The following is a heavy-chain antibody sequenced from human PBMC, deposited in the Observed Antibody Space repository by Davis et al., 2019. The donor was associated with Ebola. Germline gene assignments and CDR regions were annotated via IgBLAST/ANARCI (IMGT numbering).Heavy chain of an antibody. CDR2: ISGSGGST. CDR3: AKQSGDYFSKYYFDY. CDR1: GFTFSSYA. D-gene: IGHD4-17*01. J-gene: IGHJ4*02. V-gene: IGHV3-23*01. Sequence: GESLKISCAASGFTFSSYAMSWVRQAPGKGLEWVSAISGSGGSTYYADSVKGRFTISRDNSKNTLYLQMNSLRAEDTAVYYCAKQSGDYFSKYYFDYWGQGTLVTVSS.